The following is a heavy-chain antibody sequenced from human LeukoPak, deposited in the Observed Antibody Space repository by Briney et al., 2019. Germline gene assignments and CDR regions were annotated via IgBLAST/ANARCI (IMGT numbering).Heavy chain of an antibody. D-gene: IGHD3-10*01. Sequence: GGSLRLSCAASGFTFDDYGMSWVRQAPGKGLEWVSGISWNGGSTGYADSVKGRFTISRDNAKKSLYLQMNSLRVEDTALYNCARSRNSYGLGSYYGDAFDIWGQGTMVTVSA. CDR1: GFTFDDYG. CDR3: ARSRNSYGLGSYYGDAFDI. J-gene: IGHJ3*02. V-gene: IGHV3-20*01. CDR2: ISWNGGST.